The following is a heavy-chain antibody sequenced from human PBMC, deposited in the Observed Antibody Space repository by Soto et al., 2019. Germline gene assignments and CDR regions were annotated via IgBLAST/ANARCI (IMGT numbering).Heavy chain of an antibody. Sequence: EVQLLESGGGLVQPGGSLRLSCAASGFTFSSYAMSWVRQTPGKGLEWVSTLSGSGGTTYYADSVKGQFTISRDNSKSTLYLQMNSRRAEDTAVYYCAKERGTYGPIWIDSWGQGTLVTVSS. J-gene: IGHJ5*01. V-gene: IGHV3-23*01. CDR1: GFTFSSYA. D-gene: IGHD3-10*01. CDR3: AKERGTYGPIWIDS. CDR2: LSGSGGTT.